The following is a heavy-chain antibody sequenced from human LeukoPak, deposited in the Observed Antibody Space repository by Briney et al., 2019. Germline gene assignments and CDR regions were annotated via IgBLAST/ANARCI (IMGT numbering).Heavy chain of an antibody. J-gene: IGHJ3*02. CDR1: GSTFSSYA. Sequence: GGSLRLSCAASGSTFSSYAMNWVRQAPGKGLEWVSTISGSGGSTYYADSVKGRFTISRDNSKNTLYLQMNSLRAEDTAVYYCAKGAKVDDYVWGSYRNDAFDIWGQGTMVSVSS. V-gene: IGHV3-23*01. CDR2: ISGSGGST. D-gene: IGHD3-16*02. CDR3: AKGAKVDDYVWGSYRNDAFDI.